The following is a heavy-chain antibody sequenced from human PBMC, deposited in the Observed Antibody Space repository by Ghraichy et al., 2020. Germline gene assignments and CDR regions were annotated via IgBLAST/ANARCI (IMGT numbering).Heavy chain of an antibody. V-gene: IGHV4-59*08. CDR1: GGSISSYY. Sequence: SETLSLTCTVSGGSISSYYWSWIRQPPGKGLEWIGYIYYSGSTNYNPSLKSRVTISVDTSKNQFSLKLSSVTAADTAVYYCARTSRLDYYYYMDVWGKGTTVTVSS. CDR2: IYYSGST. CDR3: ARTSRLDYYYYMDV. J-gene: IGHJ6*03.